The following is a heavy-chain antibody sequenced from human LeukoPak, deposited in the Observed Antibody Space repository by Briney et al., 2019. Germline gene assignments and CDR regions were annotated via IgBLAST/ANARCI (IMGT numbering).Heavy chain of an antibody. J-gene: IGHJ4*02. CDR3: AKNYCSGGSCFDY. CDR1: GFTFSSYG. V-gene: IGHV3-30*18. Sequence: SLTLSCAASGFTFSSYGMHWVRQAPGKGLEWVAVISYDGSNKYYADSVKGRFTISRDNSKNTLYLQMNSLRAEDTAVYYCAKNYCSGGSCFDYWGQGTLVTVSS. D-gene: IGHD2-15*01. CDR2: ISYDGSNK.